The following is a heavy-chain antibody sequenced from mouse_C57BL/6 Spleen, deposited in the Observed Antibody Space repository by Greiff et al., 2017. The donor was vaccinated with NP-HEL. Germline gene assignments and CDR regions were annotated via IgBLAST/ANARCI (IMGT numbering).Heavy chain of an antibody. CDR1: GYTFTDYY. V-gene: IGHV1-26*01. D-gene: IGHD1-1*01. CDR3: ATPITTEYFDY. J-gene: IGHJ2*01. Sequence: VQLQQSGPELVKPGASVKISCKASGYTFTDYYMNWVKQSHGKSLEWIGDINPNNGGTSYNQKFKGKATLTVDKSSSTAYMELRSLTSEDSAVYYCATPITTEYFDYWGQGTTLTVSS. CDR2: INPNNGGT.